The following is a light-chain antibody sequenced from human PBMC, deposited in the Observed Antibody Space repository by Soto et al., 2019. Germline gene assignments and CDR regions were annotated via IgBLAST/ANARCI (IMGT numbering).Light chain of an antibody. Sequence: EIVLTQSPGTLSLGERATLSCRASQSINSRYLAWYQQKPGQAPRLLIYGASSRATGIPDRFSGSGSGTDFTLTISRLEPEDFAVYYCQQFGSSPGFTFGPGTKVDIK. CDR3: QQFGSSPGFT. CDR2: GAS. J-gene: IGKJ3*01. CDR1: QSINSRY. V-gene: IGKV3-20*01.